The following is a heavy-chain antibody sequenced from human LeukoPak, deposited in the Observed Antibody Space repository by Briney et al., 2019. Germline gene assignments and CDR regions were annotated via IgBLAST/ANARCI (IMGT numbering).Heavy chain of an antibody. V-gene: IGHV3-23*01. CDR2: ISSSGGST. D-gene: IGHD3-10*01. CDR1: GFVFRSYA. CDR3: ARWPWFEGAFDI. Sequence: GGSLRLSCAASGFVFRSYAMSWVRQAPGKGLEWVSGISSSGGSTHYADSVKGRFTISRNNSKNTLYLEMNSLRAEDTAVYYCARWPWFEGAFDIWGQGTMVTVSS. J-gene: IGHJ3*02.